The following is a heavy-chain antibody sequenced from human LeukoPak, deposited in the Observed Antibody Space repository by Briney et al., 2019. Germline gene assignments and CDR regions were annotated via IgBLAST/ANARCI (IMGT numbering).Heavy chain of an antibody. CDR1: GYTFTGYF. Sequence: ASVKVSCKASGYTFTGYFMHWVRQAPGQGLEWMGWVNPNSGDTNYAQKFQGRVTMTRDTSISTAYMELSRLRSDDTAVYYCARSEYFNDAFDIWGQGTMVTVSS. CDR3: ARSEYFNDAFDI. V-gene: IGHV1-2*02. D-gene: IGHD2/OR15-2a*01. CDR2: VNPNSGDT. J-gene: IGHJ3*02.